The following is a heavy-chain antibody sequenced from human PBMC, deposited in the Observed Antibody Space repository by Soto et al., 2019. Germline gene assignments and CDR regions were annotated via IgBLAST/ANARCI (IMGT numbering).Heavy chain of an antibody. V-gene: IGHV4-34*01. CDR2: INSSGNT. Sequence: TSETLSLTCAVYSGSLSDFYWNWIRQPPGKGLEWIGEINSSGNTNYNPSLKSRVTISIDTSKNQFSLKLSSVTAADTAVYYCARGRPHTTSSCYLNYWGAGTLVTVSS. CDR3: ARGRPHTTSSCYLNY. D-gene: IGHD2-2*01. J-gene: IGHJ4*02. CDR1: SGSLSDFY.